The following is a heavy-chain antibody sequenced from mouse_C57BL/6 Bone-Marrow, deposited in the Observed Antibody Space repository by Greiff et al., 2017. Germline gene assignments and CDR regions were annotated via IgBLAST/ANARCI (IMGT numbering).Heavy chain of an antibody. Sequence: QVQLQQPGAELVKPGASVKMSCKASGYTFTSYWINWVKQRPGHGLEWIGDIYPGSGSTNYNEKFKSKATLTVDTSSSTAYMQLSSLTSEDSAVYYCARPYEINYWYFDVWGTGTTVTVSS. V-gene: IGHV1-55*01. J-gene: IGHJ1*03. CDR3: ARPYEINYWYFDV. CDR2: IYPGSGST. D-gene: IGHD1-1*01. CDR1: GYTFTSYW.